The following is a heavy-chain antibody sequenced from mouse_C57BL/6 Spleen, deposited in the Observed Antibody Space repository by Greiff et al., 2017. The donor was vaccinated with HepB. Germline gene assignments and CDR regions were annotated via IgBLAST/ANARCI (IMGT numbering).Heavy chain of an antibody. D-gene: IGHD3-3*01. CDR1: GYTFTSYG. V-gene: IGHV1-81*01. CDR3: ARWGDPAWFAY. Sequence: VMLVESGAELARPGASVKLSCKASGYTFTSYGISWVKQRTGQGLEWIGEIYPRSGNTYYNEKFKGKATLTADKSSSTAYMELRSLTSEDSAVYFCARWGDPAWFAYWGQGTLVTVSA. J-gene: IGHJ3*01. CDR2: IYPRSGNT.